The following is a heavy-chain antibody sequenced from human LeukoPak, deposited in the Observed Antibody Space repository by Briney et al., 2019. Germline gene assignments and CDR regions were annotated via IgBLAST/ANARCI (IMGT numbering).Heavy chain of an antibody. V-gene: IGHV3-64*01. D-gene: IGHD1-26*01. J-gene: IGHJ6*03. CDR2: ISKNGGNT. CDR3: ARVGEGRYYQYYYMDV. Sequence: GGALRLSCAASGFTLSSYAMHWVRQAPGKGLEYVSAISKNGGNTYYANSVKGRFSISRDNSKNTLYLQMGSLRTEDMAVYYCARVGEGRYYQYYYMDVWGKGTTVTVSS. CDR1: GFTLSSYA.